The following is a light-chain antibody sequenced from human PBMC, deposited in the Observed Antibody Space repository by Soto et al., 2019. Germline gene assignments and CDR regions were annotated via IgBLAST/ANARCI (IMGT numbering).Light chain of an antibody. CDR3: QQRSNWPRPIT. CDR1: QSVSSY. CDR2: DAS. Sequence: EIVLTQSPAAVSLSPGERATLSCRASQSVSSYLAWYQQKPGQAPRLLIYDASNRATGIPARFSGSGSGTDFTLTISSLEPEDFAVYYCQQRSNWPRPITFGQGTRLEIK. J-gene: IGKJ5*01. V-gene: IGKV3-11*01.